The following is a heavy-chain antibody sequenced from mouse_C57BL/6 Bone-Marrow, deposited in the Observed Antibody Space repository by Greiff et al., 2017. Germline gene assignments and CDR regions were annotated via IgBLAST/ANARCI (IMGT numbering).Heavy chain of an antibody. J-gene: IGHJ1*03. D-gene: IGHD1-1*01. CDR3: TSYYGSSPYWYFDV. V-gene: IGHV14-1*01. CDR2: IDPEDGDT. CDR1: GFNIKDYY. Sequence: EVHLVESGAELVRPGASVKLSCTASGFNIKDYYMHWVKQRPEQGLEWIGRIDPEDGDTEYAPKFQGKATMTADTSSNTAYLQLSSLTSEDTAVYYCTSYYGSSPYWYFDVWGTGTTVTVSS.